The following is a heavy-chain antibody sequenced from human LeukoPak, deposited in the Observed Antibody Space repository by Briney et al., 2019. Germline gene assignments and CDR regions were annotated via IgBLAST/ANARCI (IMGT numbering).Heavy chain of an antibody. CDR2: IYYSGST. CDR3: ARDGYYGSGSGSGYFDY. Sequence: SETLSLTCTVSGGSISSGGYYWSWLRQHPGKGPEWTGYIYYSGSTYYNPSLKRRVTISVDTSKNQFSLKLSSVTAADTAVYYCARDGYYGSGSGSGYFDYWGQGTLVTVSS. J-gene: IGHJ4*02. D-gene: IGHD3-10*01. CDR1: GGSISSGGYY. V-gene: IGHV4-31*03.